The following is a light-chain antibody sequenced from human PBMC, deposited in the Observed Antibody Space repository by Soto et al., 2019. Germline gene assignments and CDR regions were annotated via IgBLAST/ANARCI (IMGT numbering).Light chain of an antibody. Sequence: EIVLTQSPGTLSLSPGERATLSCRASQTFSSYLAWYQQKPGQAPRLLIYGASSRATGIPDRFSGSGSGTDFTLTISILEPEDVAVYYCQQYGSSPPFTFGPGTKVDIK. V-gene: IGKV3-20*01. CDR2: GAS. J-gene: IGKJ3*01. CDR1: QTFSSY. CDR3: QQYGSSPPFT.